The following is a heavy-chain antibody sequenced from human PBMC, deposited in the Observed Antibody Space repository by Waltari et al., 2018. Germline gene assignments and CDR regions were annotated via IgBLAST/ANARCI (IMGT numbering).Heavy chain of an antibody. D-gene: IGHD1-26*01. CDR1: GGSISSYY. CDR3: AKDSAVGATHAFDI. J-gene: IGHJ3*02. Sequence: VQLQESGPGLVKPSETLSLTCTVSGGSISSYYWSWIRQPPGKGLEWVSAISGSGGSTYYADSVKGRFTISRDNSKNTLYLQMNSLRAEDTAVYYCAKDSAVGATHAFDIWGQGTMVTVSS. CDR2: ISGSGGST. V-gene: IGHV3-23*01.